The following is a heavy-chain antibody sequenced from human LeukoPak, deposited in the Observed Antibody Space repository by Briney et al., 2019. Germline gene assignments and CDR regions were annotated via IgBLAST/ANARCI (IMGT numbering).Heavy chain of an antibody. CDR3: ARSHSNNWSVIDY. J-gene: IGHJ4*02. CDR1: GGSISSYY. Sequence: PSETLSLTCTVSGGSISSYYWSWIRQPPGKGLEWIGYIYYSGSTNYNPSLKSRVTISVDTSKNQFSLKLSSVTAADTAVYYCARSHSNNWSVIDYWGQGTLVTVSS. CDR2: IYYSGST. D-gene: IGHD6-13*01. V-gene: IGHV4-59*01.